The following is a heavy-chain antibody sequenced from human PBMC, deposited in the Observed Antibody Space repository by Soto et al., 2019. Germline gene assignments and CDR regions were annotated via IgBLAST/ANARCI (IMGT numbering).Heavy chain of an antibody. Sequence: QVQLVQSGAEVKKPGASVKVSCKVSGYTLTELSMHWVRQAPGKGLECMGGFDPEDGETIYAPKFQGIVTMTEDTSTDTAYMDLSSLRSEDTAVYYCATATYYCDSSGYRAVGMGDYCGQGTLVTVSS. D-gene: IGHD3-22*01. CDR2: FDPEDGET. V-gene: IGHV1-24*01. CDR3: ATATYYCDSSGYRAVGMGDY. CDR1: GYTLTELS. J-gene: IGHJ4*02.